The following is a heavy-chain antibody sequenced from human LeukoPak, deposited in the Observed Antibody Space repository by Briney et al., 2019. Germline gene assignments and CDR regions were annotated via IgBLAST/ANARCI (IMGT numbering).Heavy chain of an antibody. V-gene: IGHV3-23*01. Sequence: GGSLRLSCAASGFTFSSYAMSWVRQAPGKGPEWVSAISGSGGSTYYADSVKGRFTISRDNSKNTLYLQMDSLRAEDTAVYYCAKDKYYYDSSGYPPAYWGQGTLVTVSS. CDR3: AKDKYYYDSSGYPPAY. D-gene: IGHD3-22*01. J-gene: IGHJ4*02. CDR2: ISGSGGST. CDR1: GFTFSSYA.